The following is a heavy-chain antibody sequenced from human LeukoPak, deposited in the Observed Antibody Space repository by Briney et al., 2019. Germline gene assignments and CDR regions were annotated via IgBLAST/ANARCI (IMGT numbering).Heavy chain of an antibody. CDR3: ARLGVAVALNY. D-gene: IGHD6-19*01. CDR1: GSSFTSYW. V-gene: IGHV5-51*01. Sequence: GASLKISCKGSGSSFTSYWNGWVRQLPGKGLEWMGIIYPGDSDTRYSPSLQGQVTILADKSISTAYRQWSSLKASDTAMYYCARLGVAVALNYWGQGTLVTVSS. CDR2: IYPGDSDT. J-gene: IGHJ4*02.